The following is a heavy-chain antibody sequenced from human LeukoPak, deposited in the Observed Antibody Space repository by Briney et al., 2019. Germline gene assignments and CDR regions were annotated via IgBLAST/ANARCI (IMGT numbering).Heavy chain of an antibody. V-gene: IGHV3-64*01. CDR3: ARVRNPAATLNDAFDI. Sequence: GGSLRLSCAASGFTFSTYTMHWVRQAPGKGLEYVSAISSNGGTTYYANSVKGRFTISRDNSKNTLYLQMGSLRAEDTAVYYCARVRNPAATLNDAFDIWGQGTMVTVSS. J-gene: IGHJ3*02. CDR1: GFTFSTYT. D-gene: IGHD2-2*01. CDR2: ISSNGGTT.